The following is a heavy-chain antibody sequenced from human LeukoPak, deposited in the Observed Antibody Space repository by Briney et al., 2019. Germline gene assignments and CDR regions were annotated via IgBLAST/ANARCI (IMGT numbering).Heavy chain of an antibody. CDR3: AHTTYYYDSSGYYYGY. Sequence: SGPTLVKPTQTLTLTCTFSGFSLSTSGVGVGWIRQPPGKALEWLALIYWNDDKRYNPSLNSRLTITKDTSKNQVVLTMTSMDPVDTATYYCAHTTYYYDSSGYYYGYWGQGTLVTVSS. J-gene: IGHJ4*02. CDR2: IYWNDDK. V-gene: IGHV2-5*01. D-gene: IGHD3-22*01. CDR1: GFSLSTSGVG.